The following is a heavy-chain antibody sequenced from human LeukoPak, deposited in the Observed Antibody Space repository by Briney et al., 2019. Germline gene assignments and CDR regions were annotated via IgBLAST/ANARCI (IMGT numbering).Heavy chain of an antibody. Sequence: GESLKISCKGXGXXXTSXXXGWVRXXXXXXXXXXGIIYPGDSDTRYSPSFQGQVTISADKSISTAYLQWSSLKASDTAMYYCARRRDGYNTAIDYWGQGTLVTVSS. V-gene: IGHV5-51*01. CDR3: ARRRDGYNTAIDY. D-gene: IGHD5-24*01. CDR1: GXXXTSXX. J-gene: IGHJ4*02. CDR2: IYPGDSDT.